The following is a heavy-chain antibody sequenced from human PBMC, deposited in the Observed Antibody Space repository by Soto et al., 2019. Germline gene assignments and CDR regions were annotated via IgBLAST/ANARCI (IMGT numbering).Heavy chain of an antibody. V-gene: IGHV3-23*01. CDR1: GFTFSSYA. CDR3: AKDTYYDILTGYYTFDY. D-gene: IGHD3-9*01. J-gene: IGHJ4*02. Sequence: EVQLLESGGGLVQPGGSLRLSCAASGFTFSSYAMSCVRQAPGKGLEWVSAISGSGGSTYYADAVKGRFTISRDNSKNTLYLQMNSLRAEDTAVYYCAKDTYYDILTGYYTFDYWVQGTMVTVSS. CDR2: ISGSGGST.